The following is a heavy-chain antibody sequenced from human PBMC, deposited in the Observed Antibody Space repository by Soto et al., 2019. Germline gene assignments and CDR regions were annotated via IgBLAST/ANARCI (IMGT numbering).Heavy chain of an antibody. V-gene: IGHV4-31*03. Sequence: SETLSLTCTVSGGSISSGGYYWSWIRQHPGKGLEWIGYIYYSGSTYYNPSLKSRVTISVDTSKNQFSLKLSSVTAADTAVYYCATEAYDILTGYYPIDTWGQGTLVTVSS. CDR1: GGSISSGGYY. CDR3: ATEAYDILTGYYPIDT. D-gene: IGHD3-9*01. CDR2: IYYSGST. J-gene: IGHJ5*02.